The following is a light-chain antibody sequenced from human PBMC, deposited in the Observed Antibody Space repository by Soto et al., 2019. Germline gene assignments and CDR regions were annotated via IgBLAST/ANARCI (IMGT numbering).Light chain of an antibody. J-gene: IGKJ1*01. CDR1: QSVLHSSNNRNY. CDR3: QRYYSSPRT. Sequence: DIVMTQSPDSLAVSLGERATINCKASQSVLHSSNNRNYLTWYQKKPGQPPKLLIYWASTRESGVPERFSGSGSGTDFTLTISSLQAEDVAVYYCQRYYSSPRTFGQGTKVEIK. CDR2: WAS. V-gene: IGKV4-1*01.